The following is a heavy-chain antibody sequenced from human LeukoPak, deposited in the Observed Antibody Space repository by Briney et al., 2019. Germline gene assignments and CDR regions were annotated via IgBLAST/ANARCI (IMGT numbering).Heavy chain of an antibody. CDR3: ARVARGDYYYYMDV. Sequence: GGSLRLSCGASGFTFSSYWMHWVRQAPGKGLVWVSRIYNDGSSTSYADSVQGRFTISRDNAKNTLYLQMNSLRAEDTALYYCARVARGDYYYYMDVWGKGTTVTVSS. V-gene: IGHV3-74*01. CDR1: GFTFSSYW. CDR2: IYNDGSST. J-gene: IGHJ6*03. D-gene: IGHD3-10*01.